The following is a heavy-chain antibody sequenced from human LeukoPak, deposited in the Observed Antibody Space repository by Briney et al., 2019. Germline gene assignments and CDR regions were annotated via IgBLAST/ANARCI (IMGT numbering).Heavy chain of an antibody. CDR1: GGSFSGYY. Sequence: PSETLSLTCAVYGGSFSGYYWSWIRQPPGKGLEWIGEINHSGSTNYNPSLKSRVTISVDTSKNQFSLKLSSVTAADTAVYYCAKESGGESPWGQGTLVTVSS. CDR2: INHSGST. V-gene: IGHV4-34*01. D-gene: IGHD3-10*01. J-gene: IGHJ5*02. CDR3: AKESGGESP.